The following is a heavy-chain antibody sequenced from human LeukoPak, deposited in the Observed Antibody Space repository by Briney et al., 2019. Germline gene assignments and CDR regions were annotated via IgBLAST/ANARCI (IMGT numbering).Heavy chain of an antibody. Sequence: GGSLRLSCAASGFTFSSYGMHWVRLAPGKGLEWVAVISYDGSNKYYADSVKGRFTISRDNSKNTLYLQMNSLRAGDTAVYYCAKTLLVRGGAFDIWGQGTMVTVSS. CDR3: AKTLLVRGGAFDI. V-gene: IGHV3-30*18. CDR2: ISYDGSNK. D-gene: IGHD4-23*01. J-gene: IGHJ3*02. CDR1: GFTFSSYG.